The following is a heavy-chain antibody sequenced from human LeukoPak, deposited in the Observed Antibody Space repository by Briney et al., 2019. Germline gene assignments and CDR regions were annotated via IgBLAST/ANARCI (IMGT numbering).Heavy chain of an antibody. V-gene: IGHV4-31*03. Sequence: SETLSLTCTVSGGSISSGGYYWSWIRQHPGKGLEWIGYIYYSGSTYYNPSLKSRVTISVDTYKNQFSLKLSSVTAADTAVYYCARTVRGVLFDYWGQGTLVTVSS. CDR3: ARTVRGVLFDY. D-gene: IGHD3-10*01. CDR1: GGSISSGGYY. J-gene: IGHJ4*02. CDR2: IYYSGST.